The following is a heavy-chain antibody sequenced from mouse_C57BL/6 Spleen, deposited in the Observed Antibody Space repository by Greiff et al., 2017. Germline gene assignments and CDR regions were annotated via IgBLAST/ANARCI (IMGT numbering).Heavy chain of an antibody. V-gene: IGHV1-18*01. D-gene: IGHD2-3*01. CDR2: INPNNGGT. CDR1: GYTFTDSN. J-gene: IGHJ4*01. Sequence: EVQLQQSGPELVKPGASVKIPCKASGYTFTDSNMDWVKQSHGKSLEWIGDINPNNGGTIYNQKFKGKATLTVDKSSSTAYMELRSLTSEYTAVYYCARIRWLLHAMDYWGQGTSVTVSS. CDR3: ARIRWLLHAMDY.